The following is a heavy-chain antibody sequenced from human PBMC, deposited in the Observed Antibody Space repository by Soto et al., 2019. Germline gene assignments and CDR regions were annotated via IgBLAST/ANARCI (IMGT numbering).Heavy chain of an antibody. CDR1: GYTFTGYY. J-gene: IGHJ4*02. CDR2: INPNSGGT. CDR3: ARDGAVAGTGYFDY. Sequence: GASVKVSCKASGYTFTGYYMHWVRQAPGQGLEWMGWINPNSGGTNYAQKFQGRVTMTRDTSISTAYMELSRLRSDDTAVYYCARDGAVAGTGYFDYWGQGTLVTVSS. D-gene: IGHD6-19*01. V-gene: IGHV1-2*02.